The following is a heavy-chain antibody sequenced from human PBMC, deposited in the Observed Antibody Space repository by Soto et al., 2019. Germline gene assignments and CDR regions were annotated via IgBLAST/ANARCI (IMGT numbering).Heavy chain of an antibody. CDR1: GYTFTSYY. CDR3: ARVRGGELYDGMDV. CDR2: INPTGGSK. J-gene: IGHJ6*02. D-gene: IGHD3-10*01. Sequence: ASVKVSCKASGYTFTSYYIHCVRQAPGQGLEWMGVINPTGGSKSYAQKFQDRVTMTRDTSTSTVYMELSSLRSEDTAVYYCARVRGGELYDGMDVWGQGTTVTVSS. V-gene: IGHV1-46*01.